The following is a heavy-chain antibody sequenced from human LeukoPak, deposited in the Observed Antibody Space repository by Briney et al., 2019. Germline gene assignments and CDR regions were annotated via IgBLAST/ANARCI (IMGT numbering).Heavy chain of an antibody. V-gene: IGHV3-30-3*01. Sequence: GGSLRLSCAASGFTFSNYAMHWVRQAPGKGLEWVAVISYDGSNKYYADSVKGRFTISRDNSKNTLYLQMNSLRAEDTAVYYCARMFSGSYQSYYYYGMDVWGQGTTVTVSS. CDR3: ARMFSGSYQSYYYYGMDV. CDR1: GFTFSNYA. J-gene: IGHJ6*02. D-gene: IGHD1-26*01. CDR2: ISYDGSNK.